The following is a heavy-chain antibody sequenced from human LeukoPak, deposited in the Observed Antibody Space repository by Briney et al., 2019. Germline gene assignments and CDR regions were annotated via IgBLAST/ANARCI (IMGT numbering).Heavy chain of an antibody. CDR2: IIPTLGIA. D-gene: IGHD2-2*01. J-gene: IGHJ4*02. Sequence: SVKVSCKASGGTFSSYTISWVRQAPGQGLEWMGRIIPTLGIANYAQKFQGRVTITADKSTSTAYMELSSLRSEDTAVYYCASSSDCSSTSCRDYWGQGTLVTVSS. CDR1: GGTFSSYT. V-gene: IGHV1-69*02. CDR3: ASSSDCSSTSCRDY.